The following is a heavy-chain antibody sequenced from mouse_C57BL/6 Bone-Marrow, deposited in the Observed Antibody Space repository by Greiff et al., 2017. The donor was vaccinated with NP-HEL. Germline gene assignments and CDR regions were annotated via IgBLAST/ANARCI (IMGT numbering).Heavy chain of an antibody. Sequence: QVQLQQPGAELVKPGASVKLSCKASGYTFTSYWMHWVKQRPGRGLEWIGRIDPISGGTKYNEKFKSKATLTVDKPSSTAYMQLSSLTSEDSAVYYCARSGDDGYYPFAYWGQGTLVTVSA. V-gene: IGHV1-72*01. CDR3: ARSGDDGYYPFAY. J-gene: IGHJ3*01. CDR1: GYTFTSYW. CDR2: IDPISGGT. D-gene: IGHD2-3*01.